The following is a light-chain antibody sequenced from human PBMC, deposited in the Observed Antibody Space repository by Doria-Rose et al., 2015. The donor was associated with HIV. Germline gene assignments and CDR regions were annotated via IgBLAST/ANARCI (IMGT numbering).Light chain of an antibody. CDR2: AAS. V-gene: IGKV1-39*01. CDR3: QQTYSSPQWT. CDR1: QTVSTY. Sequence: IQGTQSPSSLSASIGDRVTITCRASQTVSTYLNWFQQEPGKAPKLLIYAASRLQSGVPSRFSGSGSGTDFTLTISGLQPGDFATYYCQQTYSSPQWTVGQGTEVE. J-gene: IGKJ1*01.